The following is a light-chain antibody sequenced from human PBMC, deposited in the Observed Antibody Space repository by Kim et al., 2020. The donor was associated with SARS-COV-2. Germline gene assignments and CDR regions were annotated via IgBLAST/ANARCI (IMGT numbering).Light chain of an antibody. Sequence: GKTGTISCTRTSGSIVSNYVQWYQQRPGSSPTTVIYEDNQRPSGVPDRFSGSSDSSTSSASLSISGLKTEDEADYYCQSYDSSNYVFGTGTKGTVL. CDR2: EDN. CDR1: SGSIVSNY. CDR3: QSYDSSNYV. V-gene: IGLV6-57*01. J-gene: IGLJ1*01.